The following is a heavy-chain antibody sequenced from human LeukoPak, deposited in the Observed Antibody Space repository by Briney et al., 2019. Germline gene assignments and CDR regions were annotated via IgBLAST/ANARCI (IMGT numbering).Heavy chain of an antibody. J-gene: IGHJ4*02. Sequence: GGSLRLSCAASGFTFSSYAMSWVRQAPGKGLEWVSAISGSGGSTYYADSVKGRFTISRDNSKNTLYLQMNSLRAEDTAVYYCAKDLGRGYSYGWEAFDYWGQGTLVTVSS. D-gene: IGHD5-18*01. CDR2: ISGSGGST. CDR1: GFTFSSYA. CDR3: AKDLGRGYSYGWEAFDY. V-gene: IGHV3-23*01.